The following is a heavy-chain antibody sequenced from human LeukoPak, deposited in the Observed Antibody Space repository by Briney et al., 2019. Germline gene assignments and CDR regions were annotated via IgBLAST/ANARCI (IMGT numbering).Heavy chain of an antibody. Sequence: PSGTLSLTCAVSGGSISSSNWWSWVRQPPGKGLEWIGRIFHTGTTDYKTSLKGRVTISVDKSKNQFSLKLTSVTAADTAVYYCARAGYYDFWSGYRYNWFDPWGQGTLVTVSS. J-gene: IGHJ5*02. V-gene: IGHV4-4*02. D-gene: IGHD3-3*01. CDR3: ARAGYYDFWSGYRYNWFDP. CDR2: IFHTGTT. CDR1: GGSISSSNW.